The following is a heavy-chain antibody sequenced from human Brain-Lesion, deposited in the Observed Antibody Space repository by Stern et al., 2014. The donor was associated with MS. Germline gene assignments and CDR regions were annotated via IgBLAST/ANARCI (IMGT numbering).Heavy chain of an antibody. J-gene: IGHJ6*02. V-gene: IGHV4-61*02. D-gene: IGHD2-2*01. CDR1: GGSISSGGYY. Sequence: QVQLQESGPGLVKPSQTLSLSCTVSGGSISSGGYYWSWIRQPAGKGLEWIGRIFNSGSTSYNPSLKSRVPISIDTSKNQFSLRRNPMTAADTAVYYCARGRVVPGFQYYATDVWGQGTTVIVSS. CDR3: ARGRVVPGFQYYATDV. CDR2: IFNSGST.